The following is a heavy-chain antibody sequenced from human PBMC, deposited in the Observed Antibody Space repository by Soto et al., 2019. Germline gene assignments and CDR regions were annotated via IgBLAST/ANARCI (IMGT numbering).Heavy chain of an antibody. D-gene: IGHD3-10*01. CDR1: GFSLSTSGVG. CDR3: AHRLRITMVRGVIFKPTGFDY. CDR2: IYWDDDK. Sequence: ASGPTLVNPTQTLTLTCTFSGFSLSTSGVGVGWIRQPPGKALEWLALIYWDDDKRYSPSLKSRLTITKDTSKNQVVLTMTNMDPVDTATYYFAHRLRITMVRGVIFKPTGFDYWGQGTLVTVSS. V-gene: IGHV2-5*02. J-gene: IGHJ4*02.